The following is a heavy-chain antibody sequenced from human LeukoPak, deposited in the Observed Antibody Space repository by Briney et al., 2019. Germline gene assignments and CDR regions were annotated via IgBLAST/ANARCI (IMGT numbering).Heavy chain of an antibody. D-gene: IGHD6-13*01. Sequence: ASVKVSCKASGYTFTGYYMHWVRQAPGQGLEWMGWINPNSGGTNYAQKFQGRVTMTRDTSISTAYMELSRLRSDDTAVYYYASPYSSSWYAAFDIWGQGTMVTVSS. J-gene: IGHJ3*02. CDR3: ASPYSSSWYAAFDI. CDR2: INPNSGGT. CDR1: GYTFTGYY. V-gene: IGHV1-2*02.